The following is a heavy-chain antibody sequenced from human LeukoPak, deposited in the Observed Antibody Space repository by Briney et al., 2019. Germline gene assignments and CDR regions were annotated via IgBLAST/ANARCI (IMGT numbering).Heavy chain of an antibody. D-gene: IGHD2-15*01. J-gene: IGHJ4*02. CDR1: GYTFTSYG. CDR3: ARDLGYCSGGSCYSSGLFDY. CDR2: ISAYNGNT. Sequence: ASVKVSCKASGYTFTSYGISWERQAPGQGLEWMGWISAYNGNTNYAQKLQGRVTMTTDTSTSTAYMELRSLRSDDTAVYYCARDLGYCSGGSCYSSGLFDYWGQGTLVTVSS. V-gene: IGHV1-18*04.